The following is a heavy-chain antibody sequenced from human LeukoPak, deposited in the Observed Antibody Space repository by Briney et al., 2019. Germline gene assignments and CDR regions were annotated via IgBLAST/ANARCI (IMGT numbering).Heavy chain of an antibody. D-gene: IGHD1-26*01. CDR1: GFTFSSYS. J-gene: IGHJ4*02. CDR2: ISSGSSHM. V-gene: IGHV3-21*01. CDR3: ARDLAPIVGATDY. Sequence: GGSLRLSCAASGFTFSSYSMSWVRQAPGKGLEWVSFISSGSSHMYYADSMKGRFTISRDNAKNSLYLQVSGPRDEDSAVYYCARDLAPIVGATDYWGQGTLVTVSS.